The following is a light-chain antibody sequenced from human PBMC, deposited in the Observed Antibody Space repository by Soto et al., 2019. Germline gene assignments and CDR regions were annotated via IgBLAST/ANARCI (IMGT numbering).Light chain of an antibody. V-gene: IGLV2-14*01. CDR2: EVX. J-gene: IGLJ3*02. CDR3: SSYTSSATWV. CDR1: SSDVGGYNY. Sequence: QSALTQPASVSGSPGQSITISCTGTSSDVGGYNYVSWYQQHPGKAPKLMVYEVXNRPSGVSNXFXGFKSGNTASLTISGLQTEDEADYYCSSYTSSATWVFGGGTKVTVL.